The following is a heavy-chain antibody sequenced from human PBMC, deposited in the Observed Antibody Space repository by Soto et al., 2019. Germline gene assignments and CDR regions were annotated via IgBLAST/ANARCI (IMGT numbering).Heavy chain of an antibody. J-gene: IGHJ3*01. V-gene: IGHV2-5*01. CDR1: GISLSTSGVG. D-gene: IGHD6-6*01. CDR2: IYWNDDK. Sequence: YGPTLVNATQTLTLTCSLSGISLSTSGVGLGWIRQTPGKALEWLALIYWNDDKHYTPSLKSRLTITKDTSKNQAVLTMTNMDPVDSATYYCARGLATLPVFPFYGWGQGTVVTVSS. CDR3: ARGLATLPVFPFYG.